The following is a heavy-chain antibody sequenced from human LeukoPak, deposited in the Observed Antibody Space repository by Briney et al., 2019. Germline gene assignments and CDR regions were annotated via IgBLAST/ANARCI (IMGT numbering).Heavy chain of an antibody. CDR1: GFTFSQAW. J-gene: IGHJ3*01. D-gene: IGHD4-4*01. CDR3: TTDDYYSNTPFDLDSFDF. Sequence: GGSLRLSCEGSGFTFSQAWMSRVRQAPGKGLEWVGRVKSYPEGMATDYAAPVKGRFTISRDDPKNTLFLQMNSLKTEDTAVYYCTTDDYYSNTPFDLDSFDFWGQGTMVTVSS. V-gene: IGHV3-15*01. CDR2: VKSYPEGMAT.